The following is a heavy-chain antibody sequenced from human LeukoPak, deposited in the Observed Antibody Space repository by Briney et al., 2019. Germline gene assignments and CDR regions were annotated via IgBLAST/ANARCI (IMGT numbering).Heavy chain of an antibody. D-gene: IGHD3-16*01. CDR2: IYYNGGA. CDR1: GGSISSANYY. Sequence: SETLSLTCTVSGGSISSANYYWDWIRQPPGKGLEWIGNIYYNGGANYNPSLKSRVSLSVDTSKNQFSLRLNSVTAADTAVYYCARGGPRTSHYYYYYYMDVWGKGTTVTVSS. V-gene: IGHV4-39*01. CDR3: ARGGPRTSHYYYYYYMDV. J-gene: IGHJ6*03.